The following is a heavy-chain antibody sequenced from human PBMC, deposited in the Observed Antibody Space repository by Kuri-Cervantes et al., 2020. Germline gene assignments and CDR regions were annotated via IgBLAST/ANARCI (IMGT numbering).Heavy chain of an antibody. CDR3: AREMSGSYYEGPVYYYYGMDV. Sequence: ASVKVSCKASGYTFTGYYMHWVRQAPGQGLEWMGWINPNSGGTNYAQKFQGRVTMTRDTSISTAYMELSRLRSDDTAVYYCAREMSGSYYEGPVYYYYGMDVRGQGTTVTVSS. CDR1: GYTFTGYY. V-gene: IGHV1-2*02. D-gene: IGHD1-26*01. J-gene: IGHJ6*02. CDR2: INPNSGGT.